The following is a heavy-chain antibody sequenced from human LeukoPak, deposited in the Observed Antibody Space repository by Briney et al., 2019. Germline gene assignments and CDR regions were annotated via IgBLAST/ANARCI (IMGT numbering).Heavy chain of an antibody. D-gene: IGHD4-17*01. V-gene: IGHV4-59*01. Sequence: SETLSLTCTVSGGSISTYYWSWIRQPPGKGLEWIGYIYYSGSTNYNPSLKSRVTMSVDTPKNQFSLSLSSVTAADTAVYYCARGCRPQGLRFDYWGQGTLVTVSS. CDR2: IYYSGST. J-gene: IGHJ4*02. CDR3: ARGCRPQGLRFDY. CDR1: GGSISTYY.